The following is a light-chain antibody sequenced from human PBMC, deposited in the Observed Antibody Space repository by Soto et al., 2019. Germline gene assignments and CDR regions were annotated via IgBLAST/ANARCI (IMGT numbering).Light chain of an antibody. CDR2: GNS. V-gene: IGLV1-40*01. Sequence: SVLTQPPSVSGAPVQRVTISCTGSSSNIGAGYDVHWYQQLPGTAPKLLIYGNSNRPSGVPDRFSGSKSGTSASLAITGLQAEDEADYYCQSYDSSLSGPVFGGGTKLTVL. J-gene: IGLJ2*01. CDR1: SSNIGAGYD. CDR3: QSYDSSLSGPV.